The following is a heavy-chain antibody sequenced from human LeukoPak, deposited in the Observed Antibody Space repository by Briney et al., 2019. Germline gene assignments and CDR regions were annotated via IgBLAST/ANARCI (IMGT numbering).Heavy chain of an antibody. CDR2: ISYDGSNK. CDR1: GFTFSSYA. J-gene: IGHJ3*02. V-gene: IGHV3-30*04. Sequence: GGSLRLSCAASGFTFSSYAMHWVRQAPGKGLEWVAVISYDGSNKYYADSVKGRFTISRDNSKNTLYLQMNSLRAEDTAVYYCAREAYYYDSSGYPRRPYFDIWGQGTMVTVSS. D-gene: IGHD3-22*01. CDR3: AREAYYYDSSGYPRRPYFDI.